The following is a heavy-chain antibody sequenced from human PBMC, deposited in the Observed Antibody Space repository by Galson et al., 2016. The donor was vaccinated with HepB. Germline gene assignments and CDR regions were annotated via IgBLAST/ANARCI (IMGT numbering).Heavy chain of an antibody. J-gene: IGHJ4*02. D-gene: IGHD5-12*01. Sequence: SVKVSCKASGYTFASYDINWVRQAPGQGLEWMGWINPSSGDTGYAQKFPARVTMTRNTFINTAYMELRSLRFDDTAVYYCARVLRRGYSNYDANWGQGTLVTVSS. V-gene: IGHV1-8*01. CDR3: ARVLRRGYSNYDAN. CDR2: INPSSGDT. CDR1: GYTFASYD.